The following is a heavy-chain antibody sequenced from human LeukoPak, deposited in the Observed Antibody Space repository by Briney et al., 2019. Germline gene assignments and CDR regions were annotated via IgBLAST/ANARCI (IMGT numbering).Heavy chain of an antibody. CDR1: GFTFSSYA. Sequence: GGSLRLSCAASGFTFSSYAMSWVRQAPGKGLEWVSAISGSGGSTYYADSVKGRFTISRDNAKNSLYLQMNSLRAEDTALYYCARAPPFWVVAPSRELNYYYYYMDVWGKGTTVTVSS. CDR3: ARAPPFWVVAPSRELNYYYYYMDV. CDR2: ISGSGGST. J-gene: IGHJ6*03. V-gene: IGHV3-23*01. D-gene: IGHD2-15*01.